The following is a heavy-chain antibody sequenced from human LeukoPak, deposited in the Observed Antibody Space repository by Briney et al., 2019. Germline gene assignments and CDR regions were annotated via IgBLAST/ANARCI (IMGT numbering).Heavy chain of an antibody. CDR1: GFTFEDYA. CDR2: ISWIGRII. V-gene: IGHV3-9*01. J-gene: IGHJ6*02. Sequence: PGRSLRLSCSASGFTFEDYAMHWVRQAPGKGLEWVSGISWIGRIIDYAESVKGRFTIFRDNARDSLYLQMNSLRVEDTALYYCVKDNGGGFGENYYYYGLGVWGQGTTVTVS. CDR3: VKDNGGGFGENYYYYGLGV. D-gene: IGHD3-10*01.